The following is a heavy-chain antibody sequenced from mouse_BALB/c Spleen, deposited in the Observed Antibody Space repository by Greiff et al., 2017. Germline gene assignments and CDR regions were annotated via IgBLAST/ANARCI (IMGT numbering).Heavy chain of an antibody. Sequence: EVHLVESGGGLVKPGGSLKLSCAASGFTFSSYAMSWVRQSPEKRLEWVAEISSGGSYTYYPDTVTGRFTISRDNAKNTLYLEMSSLRSEDTAMYYCARYSGTGFDYWGQGTTLTVSS. CDR1: GFTFSSYA. CDR3: ARYSGTGFDY. J-gene: IGHJ2*01. V-gene: IGHV5-9-4*01. D-gene: IGHD2-14*01. CDR2: ISSGGSYT.